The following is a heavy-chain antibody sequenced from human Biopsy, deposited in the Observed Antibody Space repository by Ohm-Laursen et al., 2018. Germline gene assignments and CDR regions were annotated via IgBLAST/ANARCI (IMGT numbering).Heavy chain of an antibody. J-gene: IGHJ4*02. Sequence: ASVKAPAKASGYSLTSYYMHWVRQAPGQGLEWMGMINPSGSTTSYPQIFQGRVTMTRDTSKSTVYMELSSLRSADTAVYFCARNTGWYGDLYYFDYWGQGTLVTVSS. CDR1: GYSLTSYY. CDR2: INPSGSTT. V-gene: IGHV1-46*01. D-gene: IGHD6-19*01. CDR3: ARNTGWYGDLYYFDY.